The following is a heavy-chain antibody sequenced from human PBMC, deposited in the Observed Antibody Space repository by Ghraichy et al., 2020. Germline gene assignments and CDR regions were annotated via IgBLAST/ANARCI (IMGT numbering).Heavy chain of an antibody. J-gene: IGHJ3*02. CDR1: GGSITSYY. Sequence: SETLSLTCTVSGGSITSYYWSWIRQPPGKGLEWIGYIYTSGSTNYNPSLKSRVTISVDTSKNQFSLKLSSVTAADTAVYYCARAEAYDGFDIWGQGTMVTVSS. CDR2: IYTSGST. D-gene: IGHD2-21*01. V-gene: IGHV4-4*09. CDR3: ARAEAYDGFDI.